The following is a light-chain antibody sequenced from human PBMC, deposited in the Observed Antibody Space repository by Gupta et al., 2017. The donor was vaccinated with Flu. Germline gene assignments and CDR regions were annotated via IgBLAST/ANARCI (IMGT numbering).Light chain of an antibody. Sequence: SALTQPRSVSGSPGQSVTISCTGTSSDVGAYTYVSWYPHHTGKAPKLILYDVYKRPAGVPDRFSASKSGRTASLNISGLQAEDEADYHCSSYAGSNNWVFGGGTKLTVL. CDR2: DVY. J-gene: IGLJ3*02. CDR3: SSYAGSNNWV. V-gene: IGLV2-11*01. CDR1: SSDVGAYTY.